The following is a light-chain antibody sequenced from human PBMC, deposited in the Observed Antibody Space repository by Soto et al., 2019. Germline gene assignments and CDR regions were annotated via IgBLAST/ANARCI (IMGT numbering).Light chain of an antibody. J-gene: IGKJ1*01. CDR3: QPYKSYPWT. Sequence: DIQMTQSPSTMSASVGDRVTITCRASQSIDSWLAWYQQKPGKAPKFLMYKASNLESGVPSRFSGSGSETEFTLTISSLQPDDFAIYYCQPYKSYPWTFGQGNKVDIK. CDR1: QSIDSW. V-gene: IGKV1-5*03. CDR2: KAS.